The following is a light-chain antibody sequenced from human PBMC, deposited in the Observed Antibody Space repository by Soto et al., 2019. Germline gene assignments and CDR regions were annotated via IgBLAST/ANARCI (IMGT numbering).Light chain of an antibody. J-gene: IGKJ2*01. Sequence: EIVLTQSPGTLSLSPGDRATLSCRASQSVSSSDLAWYQQKPGQAPRLLIYGASTRATGIPDRFSGSGFGTYSTLTIRNLELKDFAVYYCRQWGGPPWYTFGRGT. CDR3: RQWGGPPWYT. V-gene: IGKV3-20*01. CDR2: GAS. CDR1: QSVSSSD.